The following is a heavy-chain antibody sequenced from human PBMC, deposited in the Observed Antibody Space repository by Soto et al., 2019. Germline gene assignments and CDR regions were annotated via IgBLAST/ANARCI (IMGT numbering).Heavy chain of an antibody. CDR1: GGSISSYF. J-gene: IGHJ6*02. Sequence: SETLSLTCTVSGGSISSYFWSWIRQSPGKGLEWIGYIYYNGNTNYNPSLASRVTISVDTYKNHFSLKLNSVNVADTAVYYCAREVTMVRGARVYGMDVWGQGTTVTVS. CDR3: AREVTMVRGARVYGMDV. CDR2: IYYNGNT. V-gene: IGHV4-59*01. D-gene: IGHD3-10*01.